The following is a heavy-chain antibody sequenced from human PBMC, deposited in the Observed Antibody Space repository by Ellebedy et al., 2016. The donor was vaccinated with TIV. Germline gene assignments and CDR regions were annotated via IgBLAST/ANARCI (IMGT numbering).Heavy chain of an antibody. D-gene: IGHD3-10*01. Sequence: SETLSLTCAVYGGSFSGYYWSWIRQPPGKGLEWIGEINHSGSTNYNPSLKSRVTISVDTSKNQFSLKLGSVTAADTAVYYCARLGTTDYYGSGSLDYWGQGTLVTVSS. CDR2: INHSGST. V-gene: IGHV4-34*01. CDR3: ARLGTTDYYGSGSLDY. J-gene: IGHJ4*02. CDR1: GGSFSGYY.